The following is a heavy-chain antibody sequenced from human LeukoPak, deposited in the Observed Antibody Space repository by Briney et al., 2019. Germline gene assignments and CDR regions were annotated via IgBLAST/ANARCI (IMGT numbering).Heavy chain of an antibody. V-gene: IGHV3-23*01. CDR2: VSDSGRNT. Sequence: PGGSLRLSCAASGFTFRRYGMTWVRQAPGKGLYWVSSVSDSGRNTYYADSVKGRFTISRDNSRKTLYLQMNSLRAEDTAVYYCAREYHDSSGYLDYWGQGTLVTVSS. J-gene: IGHJ4*02. CDR1: GFTFRRYG. D-gene: IGHD3-22*01. CDR3: AREYHDSSGYLDY.